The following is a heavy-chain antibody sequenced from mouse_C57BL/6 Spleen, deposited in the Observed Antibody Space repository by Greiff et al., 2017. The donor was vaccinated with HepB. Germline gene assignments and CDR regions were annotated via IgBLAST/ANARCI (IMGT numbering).Heavy chain of an antibody. D-gene: IGHD1-1*01. CDR3: ARVYGSFLDY. V-gene: IGHV1-55*01. CDR1: GYTFTSYW. CDR2: IYPGSGST. J-gene: IGHJ2*01. Sequence: VKLQQPGTELVKPGASVKLSCKASGYTFTSYWMHWVKQRPGQGLEWIGDIYPGSGSTNYNEKFKSKATLTVDTSSSTAYMQLSSLTSEDSAVYYCARVYGSFLDYWGQGTTLTVSS.